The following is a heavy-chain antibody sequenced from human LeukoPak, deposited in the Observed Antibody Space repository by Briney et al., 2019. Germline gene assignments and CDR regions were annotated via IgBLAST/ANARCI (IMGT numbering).Heavy chain of an antibody. CDR1: GFTFSKYW. Sequence: PGGSLRLSCAASGFTFSKYWMLWVRPAPGKGLESVSRINTDGTVTTYADSAKGRFTVSRDNADNTMFLQMNSVRDEDTAVYYCATKQWLAPPPDSWGQGTPVTVSS. D-gene: IGHD6-19*01. J-gene: IGHJ4*02. CDR3: ATKQWLAPPPDS. CDR2: INTDGTVT. V-gene: IGHV3-74*01.